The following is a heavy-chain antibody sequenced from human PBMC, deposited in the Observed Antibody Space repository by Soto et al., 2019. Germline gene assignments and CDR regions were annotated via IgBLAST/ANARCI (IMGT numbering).Heavy chain of an antibody. Sequence: ASVKVSCKASGHTFTSYGISWVRQSPGQGLEWMGWISAYNGNTNYAQKLQGRVTMTTDTSTSTAYMELRSLRSDDTAVYYCARDWDYGDYERYWGQGTLVTVSS. D-gene: IGHD4-17*01. CDR2: ISAYNGNT. CDR1: GHTFTSYG. J-gene: IGHJ4*02. CDR3: ARDWDYGDYERY. V-gene: IGHV1-18*01.